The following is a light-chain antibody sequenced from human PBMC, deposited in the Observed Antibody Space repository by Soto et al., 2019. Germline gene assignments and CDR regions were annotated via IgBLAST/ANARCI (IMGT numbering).Light chain of an antibody. J-gene: IGKJ4*01. Sequence: DIQMTQSPSSLSASVGDRVTITCRAGQDINIYLAWYQQKPGKVPKLLISAASTLQSRVPSRFSGGGSGTDFTLTISSLQPEDVATYYCQQYDGAPLTFGGGTKVEIK. CDR2: AAS. V-gene: IGKV1-27*01. CDR3: QQYDGAPLT. CDR1: QDINIY.